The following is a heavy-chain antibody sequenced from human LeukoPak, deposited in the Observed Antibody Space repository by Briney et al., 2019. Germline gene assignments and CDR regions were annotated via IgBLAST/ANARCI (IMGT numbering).Heavy chain of an antibody. D-gene: IGHD6-19*01. J-gene: IGHJ2*01. CDR1: NYSISSNYY. CDR2: IYRSGSA. Sequence: SETLSLTCAVSNYSISSNYYWGWIRQPPGKGLEWIGCIYRSGSAYYNPSLKSRVTISVDTSKNQFSLKLISVTAADTALYYCAITAVRWYFDFWGRGSLVTVSS. CDR3: AITAVRWYFDF. V-gene: IGHV4-38-2*01.